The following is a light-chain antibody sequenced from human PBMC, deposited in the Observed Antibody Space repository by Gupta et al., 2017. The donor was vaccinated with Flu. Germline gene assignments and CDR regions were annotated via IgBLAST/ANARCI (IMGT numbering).Light chain of an antibody. J-gene: IGKJ5*01. CDR1: QSVSSY. Sequence: ERATLSCRASQSVSSYLAWYQQKPGQAPRLLIDDASNRATGIPARFSGSGSGTDFTLTISSLEPEDFAVYYCQQRSNWPPITFGQGTRLEIK. V-gene: IGKV3-11*01. CDR3: QQRSNWPPIT. CDR2: DAS.